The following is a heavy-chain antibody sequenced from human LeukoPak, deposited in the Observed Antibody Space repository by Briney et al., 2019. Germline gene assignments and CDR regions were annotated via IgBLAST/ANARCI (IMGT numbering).Heavy chain of an antibody. Sequence: PGVSLRLSCAASGFTFSSYSINWVRQAPGKGLEWVSSISSSGSYIYYADSLKDRFTISRDNAKNSLYLQMNSLRAEDTAVYYCARGGTSSTNTWFDPWGQGTLVTVSS. D-gene: IGHD2-2*01. CDR2: ISSSGSYI. CDR1: GFTFSSYS. CDR3: ARGGTSSTNTWFDP. J-gene: IGHJ5*02. V-gene: IGHV3-21*01.